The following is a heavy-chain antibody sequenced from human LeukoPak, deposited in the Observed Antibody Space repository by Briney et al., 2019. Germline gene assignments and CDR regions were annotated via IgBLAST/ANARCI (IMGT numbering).Heavy chain of an antibody. CDR3: AKSRGYGDYVGVDD. V-gene: IGHV3-23*01. CDR1: GFTFSSYW. J-gene: IGHJ4*02. CDR2: ISGSGGTT. Sequence: GGSLRLSCAASGFTFSSYWMSWVRQAPGKGLEWVSGISGSGGTTYYADSVKGRFTISRDNSKNTLYLQMNSLRAEDTGVYYCAKSRGYGDYVGVDDWGQGTLVTVSS. D-gene: IGHD4-17*01.